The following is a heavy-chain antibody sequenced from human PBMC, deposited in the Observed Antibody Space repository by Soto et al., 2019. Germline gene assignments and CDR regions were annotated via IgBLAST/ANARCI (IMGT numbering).Heavy chain of an antibody. J-gene: IGHJ4*02. CDR1: GYTFTNYY. CDR2: INPNGGTT. V-gene: IGHV1-46*01. Sequence: ASVKVSCKASGYTFTNYYMRWVRQAPGQGLEWMGIINPNGGTTTYAQKFQGRVTMTRDTSRSTVYMELSSLKSEDTAVFYCAISTADFDYWGQGTLVTVSS. CDR3: AISTADFDY. D-gene: IGHD3-9*01.